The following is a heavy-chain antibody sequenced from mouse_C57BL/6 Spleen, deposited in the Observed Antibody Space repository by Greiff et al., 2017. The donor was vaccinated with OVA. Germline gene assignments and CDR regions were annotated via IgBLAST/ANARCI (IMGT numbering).Heavy chain of an antibody. D-gene: IGHD1-1*01. CDR1: GYTFTSYW. CDR2: FDPSDSYT. J-gene: IGHJ2*01. CDR3: ARSSTTSVDY. V-gene: IGHV1-50*01. Sequence: QVQLQQPGAELVKPGASVKLSCKASGYTFTSYWMQWVKQRPGQGLEWIGEFDPSDSYTNYNQKFKGKATLTVDTSSSTAYMQLSSLTSEDSAVYDYARSSTTSVDYWGQGTTLTVSS.